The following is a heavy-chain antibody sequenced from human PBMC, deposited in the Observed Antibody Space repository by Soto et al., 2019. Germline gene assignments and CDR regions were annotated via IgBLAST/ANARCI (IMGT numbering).Heavy chain of an antibody. CDR3: ARSQGSSTSLEIYYYYFYGMDV. J-gene: IGHJ6*02. V-gene: IGHV1-69*01. CDR2: IIPISETT. D-gene: IGHD2-2*01. CDR1: GGTFSSYA. Sequence: QVQLVQSGAEVKKPGSSVKVSCKASGGTFSSYAISWVRQAPGQGLEWMGGIIPISETTNYAQKFQGRVTITADESKSTAYMDLSSLKSEDTAVYYCARSQGSSTSLEIYYYYFYGMDVWGQGTTVTGSS.